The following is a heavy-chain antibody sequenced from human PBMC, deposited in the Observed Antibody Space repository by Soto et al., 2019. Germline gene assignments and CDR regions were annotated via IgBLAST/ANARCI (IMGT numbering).Heavy chain of an antibody. V-gene: IGHV3-33*01. CDR1: GFTFSIYG. CDR2: IWYDGSNK. CDR3: ARDRTMGAPLMYYYYYGMDV. Sequence: GGSLRLSCAASGFTFSIYGMHWVRQAPGKGLEWVAVIWYDGSNKYYADSVKGRFTISRDNSKNTLYLQMNSLRAEDTAVYYCARDRTMGAPLMYYYYYGMDVWGQGTTVTVSS. J-gene: IGHJ6*02. D-gene: IGHD1-26*01.